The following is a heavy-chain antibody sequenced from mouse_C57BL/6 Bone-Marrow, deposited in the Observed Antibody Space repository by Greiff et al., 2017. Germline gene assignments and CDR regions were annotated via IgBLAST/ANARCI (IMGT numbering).Heavy chain of an antibody. CDR2: ISDGGSYT. Sequence: EVKLVESGGGLVKPGGSLKLSCAASGFTFSSYAMSWVRQTPEKRLEWVATISDGGSYTYYPDNVKGRFTISRDNAKNNLYLQMSHLKSEDTAMYYCARGIYYDYDGGFAYWGQGTLVTVSA. D-gene: IGHD2-4*01. J-gene: IGHJ3*01. V-gene: IGHV5-4*03. CDR3: ARGIYYDYDGGFAY. CDR1: GFTFSSYA.